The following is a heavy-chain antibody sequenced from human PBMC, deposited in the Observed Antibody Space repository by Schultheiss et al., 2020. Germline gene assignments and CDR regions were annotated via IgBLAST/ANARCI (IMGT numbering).Heavy chain of an antibody. CDR3: ARDHGISPPRYYYGMDV. CDR1: GSTFTSYG. Sequence: ASVKVSCKASGSTFTSYGISWVRQAPGQGLEWMGWISAYNGNTNYAQKLQGRVTMTTDTSTSTAYMELRSLRSDDTAVYYCARDHGISPPRYYYGMDVWGQGTTVTVSS. J-gene: IGHJ6*02. CDR2: ISAYNGNT. V-gene: IGHV1-18*01.